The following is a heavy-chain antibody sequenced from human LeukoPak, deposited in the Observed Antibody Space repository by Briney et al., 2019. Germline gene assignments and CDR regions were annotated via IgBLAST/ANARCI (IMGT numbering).Heavy chain of an antibody. CDR1: GFKFDDYG. D-gene: IGHD2-8*01. J-gene: IGHJ4*02. Sequence: GGSLRLSCAASGFKFDDYGMSWVRQAPGKGLEWVSGISWNGGNTGYADSVKGRFTISRDNAKHSLLLQVNSLRADDTAFYYCAREGIYCVNGVCYLDYWGQGTLVTVSS. CDR3: AREGIYCVNGVCYLDY. V-gene: IGHV3-20*04. CDR2: ISWNGGNT.